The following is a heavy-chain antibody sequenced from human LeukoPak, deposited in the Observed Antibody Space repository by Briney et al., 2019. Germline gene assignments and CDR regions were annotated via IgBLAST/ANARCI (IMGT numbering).Heavy chain of an antibody. V-gene: IGHV3-23*01. CDR2: VGGSGGNT. J-gene: IGHJ4*02. D-gene: IGHD3-22*01. Sequence: SGGSLRLSCAASGFTFSNYAMSWVRQAPGKGLEWVSTVGGSGGNTYYADPVKGRFTISRDNSKNTLYLQVNSLRAEDTAVYYCAKEGSSGYYYFDYWGQGALVTVSS. CDR3: AKEGSSGYYYFDY. CDR1: GFTFSNYA.